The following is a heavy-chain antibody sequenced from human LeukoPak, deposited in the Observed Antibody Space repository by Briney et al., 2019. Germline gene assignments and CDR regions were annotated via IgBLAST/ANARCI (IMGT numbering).Heavy chain of an antibody. J-gene: IGHJ5*02. CDR1: GGSFSGYY. CDR2: INHSGST. CDR3: ARGAAGLPIVYNWFDP. D-gene: IGHD6-13*01. Sequence: PSETLSLTCAAYGGSFSGYYWSWIRQPPGKGLEWIGEINHSGSTNYNPSLKSRVTISVDTSKNQFSLKLSSVTAADTAVYYCARGAAGLPIVYNWFDPWGQGTLVTVSS. V-gene: IGHV4-34*01.